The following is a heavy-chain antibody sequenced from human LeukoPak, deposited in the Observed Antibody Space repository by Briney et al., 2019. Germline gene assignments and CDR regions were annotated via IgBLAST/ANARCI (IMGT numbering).Heavy chain of an antibody. D-gene: IGHD2-2*01. Sequence: PGGSLRLSCAASAFGFNTYAMSWVRQAPGKGLEWVSVISGSAGTTDYADSVKGRFTISRDNSNNTLYLQMNSLRGEDTAVYYCAKGGYRAYCSSRNCQNWFDPWGQGTLGTVSS. J-gene: IGHJ5*02. CDR3: AKGGYRAYCSSRNCQNWFDP. CDR2: ISGSAGTT. CDR1: AFGFNTYA. V-gene: IGHV3-23*01.